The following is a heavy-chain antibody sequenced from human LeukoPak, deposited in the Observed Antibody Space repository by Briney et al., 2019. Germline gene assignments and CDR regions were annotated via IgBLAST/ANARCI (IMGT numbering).Heavy chain of an antibody. Sequence: GSLRLSCAASGFTFSDYYMSWIRQAPGKGLEWVSYISSSGSTIYYANSVKGRFTISRDNAKNSLYLQMNSLRAEDTAVYYCAGSGYPLGAFDIWGQGTMVTVSS. CDR1: GFTFSDYY. D-gene: IGHD3-22*01. V-gene: IGHV3-11*01. J-gene: IGHJ3*02. CDR3: AGSGYPLGAFDI. CDR2: ISSSGSTI.